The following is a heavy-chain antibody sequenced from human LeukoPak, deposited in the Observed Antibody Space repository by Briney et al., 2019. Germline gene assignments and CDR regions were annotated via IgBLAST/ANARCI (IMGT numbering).Heavy chain of an antibody. CDR3: ATIASAGGRVY. J-gene: IGHJ4*02. CDR1: GYSFTTYW. CDR2: IYPGDSDT. V-gene: IGHV5-51*01. D-gene: IGHD6-13*01. Sequence: GESLKISCRGSGYSFTTYWIGWVRQMPGKGLEWMGIIYPGDSDTRYSPSFQGQVTISADKSISTAYLQWSSLKASDTAMYYCATIASAGGRVYLGQGTQVTVSS.